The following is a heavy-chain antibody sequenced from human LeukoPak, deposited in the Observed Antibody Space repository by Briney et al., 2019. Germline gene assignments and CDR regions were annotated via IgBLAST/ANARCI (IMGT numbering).Heavy chain of an antibody. CDR1: GFTFSSTW. V-gene: IGHV3-74*01. CDR2: INSDGSIV. J-gene: IGHJ5*02. D-gene: IGHD5-12*01. Sequence: GGSLRLSCAASGFTFSSTWMNWVRQAPGKGPVWVSRINSDGSIVTYADSVKGRFTISRDNAKNTLYLQMNNPSAEDTAMYYRVNMLVAAWGQGTLVTVSS. CDR3: VNMLVAA.